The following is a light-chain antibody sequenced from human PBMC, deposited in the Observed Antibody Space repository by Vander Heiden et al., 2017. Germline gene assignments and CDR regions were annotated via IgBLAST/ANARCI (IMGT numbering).Light chain of an antibody. V-gene: IGKV4-1*01. Sequence: DIVMTQSPDSLAVSLGERATINCKSSQSVLYSSNNKNYLAWYQQKPGQPPKLLIYWASTRESGVPDRFSGSRSGTDFTLTISSLQAEDVAVYYCQQYYSVWTFGQGTKVEIK. CDR2: WAS. J-gene: IGKJ1*01. CDR3: QQYYSVWT. CDR1: QSVLYSSNNKNY.